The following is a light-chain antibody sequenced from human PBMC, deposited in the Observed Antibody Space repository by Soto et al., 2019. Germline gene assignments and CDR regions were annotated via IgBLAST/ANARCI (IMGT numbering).Light chain of an antibody. V-gene: IGLV2-8*01. CDR2: EVS. CDR3: SSYAGSNNVV. J-gene: IGLJ2*01. CDR1: SSDVGGYNY. Sequence: QSVLTQPPSASGSPGQSVTISCTGTSSDVGGYNYVSWYQQHPGKAPKLMIYEVSKRPSGVPDRFSGSKSGNKASLTVSGLQAEDEADDYCSSYAGSNNVVFGGGTKLTVL.